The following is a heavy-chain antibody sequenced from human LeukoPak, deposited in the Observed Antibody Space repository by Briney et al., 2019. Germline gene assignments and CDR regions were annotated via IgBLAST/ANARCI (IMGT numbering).Heavy chain of an antibody. CDR1: GGSISSDY. Sequence: SETLSLTCTVSGGSISSDYWSWIRQPPGKGLEWIGYIYYSGSTNYNPSLKSRVTISVDTSNNQFSLRLNSVTAADTAVYYCAREGGEGNFDYWGQGILVTVSS. CDR3: AREGGEGNFDY. CDR2: IYYSGST. D-gene: IGHD2-15*01. J-gene: IGHJ4*02. V-gene: IGHV4-59*01.